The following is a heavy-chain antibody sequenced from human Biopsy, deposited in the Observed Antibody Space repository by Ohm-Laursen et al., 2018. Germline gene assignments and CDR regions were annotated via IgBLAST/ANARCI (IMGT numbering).Heavy chain of an antibody. CDR3: ARDSEYGDYRNYYYGMDV. CDR1: GYSFTSYY. J-gene: IGHJ6*02. D-gene: IGHD4-17*01. CDR2: INPSGSTT. V-gene: IGHV1-46*01. Sequence: GASVKVSCKASGYSFTSYYMHWVRQAPGQGLEWMGMINPSGSTTSYPQIFQGRVTMTRDTSKSTVYMELSSLRSEDTAVYYCARDSEYGDYRNYYYGMDVWGQGTTVTVSS.